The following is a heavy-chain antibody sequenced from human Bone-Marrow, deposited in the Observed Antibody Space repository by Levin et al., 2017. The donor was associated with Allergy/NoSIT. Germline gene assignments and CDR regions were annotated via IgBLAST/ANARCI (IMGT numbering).Heavy chain of an antibody. CDR3: ARDRVVVVGLFQS. CDR2: LDGSSGKT. CDR1: GFIFADYA. J-gene: IGHJ5*02. Sequence: GESLKISCRISGFIFADYAMNWVRQAPGRGLEWVSSLDGSSGKTHYADSVKGRFTISRDNSKNTFSLQMNNLRAEDTGIYYCARDRVVVVGLFQSWGQGTQVTVSS. V-gene: IGHV3-23*01. D-gene: IGHD2-15*01.